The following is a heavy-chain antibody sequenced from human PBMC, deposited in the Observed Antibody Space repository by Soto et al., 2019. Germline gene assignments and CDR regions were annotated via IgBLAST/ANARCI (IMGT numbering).Heavy chain of an antibody. CDR2: IWYDGSNK. Sequence: PGGSLRLSCAASGFTFSSYGMHWVRQAPGKGLEWVAVIWYDGSNKYYADSVKGRFTISRDNSKNTLYLQMNSLRAEDTAVYYCARDPSGLKGGAWFDPWGQGTLVTSPQ. CDR1: GFTFSSYG. V-gene: IGHV3-33*01. J-gene: IGHJ5*02. CDR3: ARDPSGLKGGAWFDP. D-gene: IGHD3-22*01.